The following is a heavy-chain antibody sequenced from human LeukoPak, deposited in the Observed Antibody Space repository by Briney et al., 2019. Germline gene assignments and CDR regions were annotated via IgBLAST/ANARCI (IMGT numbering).Heavy chain of an antibody. Sequence: GGSLRLSCAASGFTFSSYGMHWVRQAPGKGLEWVAVIWYDGSNKYYADSVKGRFTISRDNSKNTLYLQMNSLRAEDTAVYYCAKGYDYVWGSYHGFDYWGQGTLVTVSS. CDR1: GFTFSSYG. CDR2: IWYDGSNK. D-gene: IGHD3-16*01. J-gene: IGHJ4*02. V-gene: IGHV3-33*06. CDR3: AKGYDYVWGSYHGFDY.